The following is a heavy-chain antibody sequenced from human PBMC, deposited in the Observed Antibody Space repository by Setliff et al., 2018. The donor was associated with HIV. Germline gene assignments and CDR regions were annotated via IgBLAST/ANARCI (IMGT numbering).Heavy chain of an antibody. CDR3: ARDFGGYCSSMSCPGLFDP. D-gene: IGHD2-2*01. V-gene: IGHV1-69*05. CDR1: GGTFSSYA. J-gene: IGHJ5*02. CDR2: IIPISGTV. Sequence: VKVSCKASGGTFSSYAISWVRQAPGQGLEWMGGIIPISGTVNYAQKLWGRGTITTHESTSTAYLELSSLRSEDTAGYSCARDFGGYCSSMSCPGLFDPWGQGTLVTVSS.